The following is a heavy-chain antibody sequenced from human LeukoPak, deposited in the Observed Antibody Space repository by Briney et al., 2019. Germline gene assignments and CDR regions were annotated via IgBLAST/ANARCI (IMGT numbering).Heavy chain of an antibody. J-gene: IGHJ6*03. CDR1: GGSISSGSYY. Sequence: SETLSLTCTVSGGSISSGSYYWTWIRQPAGKGLEWIGRIYTSGSTNYNPSLKSRVTISVDTSKNQFSLRLSSVTAADTAVYYCASAAQTRVRGVINTWYFYYYMDVWGKGTTVTVSS. V-gene: IGHV4-61*02. D-gene: IGHD3-10*01. CDR2: IYTSGST. CDR3: ASAAQTRVRGVINTWYFYYYMDV.